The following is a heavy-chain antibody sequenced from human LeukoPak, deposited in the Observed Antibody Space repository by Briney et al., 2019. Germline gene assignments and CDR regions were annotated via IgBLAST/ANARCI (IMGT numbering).Heavy chain of an antibody. CDR2: ISGSGSIST. CDR3: ASGDYFDS. J-gene: IGHJ4*02. D-gene: IGHD4-17*01. Sequence: GGSLRLSCAASGFTFRSYSMNWVRQVPGKGLEWVSSISGSGSISTYYAGSVKGRFTISRDNSKNTLYLQMNSLRAEDTAVYYCASGDYFDSWGQGTLVTVSS. V-gene: IGHV3-23*01. CDR1: GFTFRSYS.